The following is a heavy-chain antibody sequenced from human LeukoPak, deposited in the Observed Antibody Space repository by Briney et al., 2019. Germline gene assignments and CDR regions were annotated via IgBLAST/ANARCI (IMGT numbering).Heavy chain of an antibody. Sequence: GGSLRLSCVASGFTFSNYWMTWVRQAPGKGLEWVANIKTDGSQIYYVDSVKGRFTISRDNSKNTLYLQMNSLRAEDTAVYYCAKGSGYYQYYFDYWGQGTLVTVSS. CDR3: AKGSGYYQYYFDY. D-gene: IGHD3-22*01. V-gene: IGHV3-7*03. CDR2: IKTDGSQI. J-gene: IGHJ4*02. CDR1: GFTFSNYW.